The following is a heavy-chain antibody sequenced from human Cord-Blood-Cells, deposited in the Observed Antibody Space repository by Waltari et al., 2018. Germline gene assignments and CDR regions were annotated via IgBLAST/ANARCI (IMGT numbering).Heavy chain of an antibody. CDR1: GFTFDDYA. D-gene: IGHD1-26*01. Sequence: EVQLVESGGGLVQPGRSLRLSCAASGFTFDDYAMHWVRQAPGKGLEWVSGISWNSGSIGYADSVKGRFTSSRDNAKNSLYLQMNSLRAEDTALYYCAKDYSGSYYSAFDIWGQGTMVTVSS. CDR3: AKDYSGSYYSAFDI. J-gene: IGHJ3*02. CDR2: ISWNSGSI. V-gene: IGHV3-9*01.